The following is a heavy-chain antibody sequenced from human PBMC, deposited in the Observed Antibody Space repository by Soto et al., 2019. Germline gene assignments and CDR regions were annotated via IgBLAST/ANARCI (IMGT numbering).Heavy chain of an antibody. D-gene: IGHD4-17*01. CDR1: GFTFSSFA. V-gene: IGHV3-23*01. CDR2: LTGSGDST. Sequence: EVQLLESGGGLVQPGGSQRLSCAASGFTFSSFAMTWVRQAPGKGLEWVSSLTGSGDSTYYADSVKGRFTISRDNSKNTLYLQMNSLRADDTALYYCAKGTAVTTGDMAYWGQGTLVTVSS. CDR3: AKGTAVTTGDMAY. J-gene: IGHJ4*02.